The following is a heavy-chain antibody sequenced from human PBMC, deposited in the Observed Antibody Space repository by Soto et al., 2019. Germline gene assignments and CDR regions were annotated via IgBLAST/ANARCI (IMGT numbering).Heavy chain of an antibody. CDR3: ARNRGYATLYYYYYYMDV. CDR1: GFTFSSYW. J-gene: IGHJ6*03. V-gene: IGHV3-7*01. Sequence: ESGGGLVQPGGSLRLSCAASGFTFSSYWMSWVRQAPGKGLEWVANIKQDGSEKYYVDSVKGRFTISRDNAKNSLYLQMNSLRAEDTAVYYCARNRGYATLYYYYYYMDVWGKGTTVTVSS. CDR2: IKQDGSEK. D-gene: IGHD2-2*01.